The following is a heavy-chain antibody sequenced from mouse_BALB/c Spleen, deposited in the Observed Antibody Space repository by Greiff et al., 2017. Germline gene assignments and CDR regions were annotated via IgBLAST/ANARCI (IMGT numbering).Heavy chain of an antibody. J-gene: IGHJ2*01. V-gene: IGHV5-12-1*01. D-gene: IGHD2-4*01. CDR2: ISCGGGST. Sequence: EVQLVESGGGLVKPGGSLKLSCAASGFAFSSYDMSWVRQTPEKRLEWVAYISCGGGSTYYPDTVKGRFTISRDNAKNTLYLQMSSLKSEDTAMYYCARQVDYYFDYWGQGTTLTVSS. CDR3: ARQVDYYFDY. CDR1: GFAFSSYD.